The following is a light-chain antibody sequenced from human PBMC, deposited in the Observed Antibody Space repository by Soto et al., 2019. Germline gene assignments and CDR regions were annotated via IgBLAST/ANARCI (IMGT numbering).Light chain of an antibody. Sequence: QSALTQPASVSGSPGQSITISCTGTSSDIGDYNYVSWFQQHPGKAPKFLIYEVYNRPSGVSNRFSGSKSGNTASLTISGLQAEDEADYYGTSYSGTSTLVVFGGGTKVTVL. CDR3: TSYSGTSTLVV. CDR1: SSDIGDYNY. V-gene: IGLV2-14*01. CDR2: EVY. J-gene: IGLJ2*01.